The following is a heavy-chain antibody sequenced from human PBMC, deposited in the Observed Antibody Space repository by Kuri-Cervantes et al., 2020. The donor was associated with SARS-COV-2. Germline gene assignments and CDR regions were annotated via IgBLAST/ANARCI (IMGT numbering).Heavy chain of an antibody. J-gene: IGHJ6*03. CDR2: IYPGDSDT. D-gene: IGHD4-17*01. Sequence: QDSCKGAGYIFTNYWIAWVRQMPGKGLEWRGIIYPGDSDTKYSPSFQGQVTISADKSISNAFLQWSSLKASDTAMYYCARRAYGEQVDYYYMDVWGKGTTVTVSS. CDR3: ARRAYGEQVDYYYMDV. CDR1: GYIFTNYW. V-gene: IGHV5-51*01.